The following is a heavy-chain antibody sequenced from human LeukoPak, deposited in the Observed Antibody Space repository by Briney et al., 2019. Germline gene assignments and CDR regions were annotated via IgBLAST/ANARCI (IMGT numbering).Heavy chain of an antibody. CDR1: GGSISSYY. CDR3: ARFRMAGIDY. J-gene: IGHJ4*02. V-gene: IGHV4-59*01. D-gene: IGHD6-19*01. CDR2: IYYSGST. Sequence: KASETLSLTCAVYGGSISSYYWSWIRQPPGKGLEWIGYIYYSGSTNYNPSLKSRVTISVDTSKNQFSLKLSSVTAADTAVYYCARFRMAGIDYWGQGTLVTVSS.